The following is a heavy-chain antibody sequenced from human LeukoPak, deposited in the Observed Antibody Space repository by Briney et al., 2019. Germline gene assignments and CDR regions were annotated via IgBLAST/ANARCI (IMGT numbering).Heavy chain of an antibody. CDR3: ARNNGMDV. CDR2: VNRDGSET. V-gene: IGHV3-7*03. J-gene: IGHJ6*02. CDR1: GFALSSHW. Sequence: GGSLRLSCAASGFALSSHWMTWVRQVPGRGPEWVANVNRDGSETYYLDSVKGRFTISKDNARNSLYLQMNSLRAEDTALYHCARNNGMDVWGQGTTVIVSS.